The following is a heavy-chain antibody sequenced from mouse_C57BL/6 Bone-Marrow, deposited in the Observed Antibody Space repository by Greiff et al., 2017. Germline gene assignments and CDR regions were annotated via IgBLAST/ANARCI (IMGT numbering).Heavy chain of an antibody. CDR2: ISYSGST. J-gene: IGHJ1*03. V-gene: IGHV3-1*01. CDR1: GYSITSGYV. CDR3: AGDYYGSRYWDFDV. D-gene: IGHD1-1*01. Sequence: EVQLQESGPGMVKPSPSLTLSCTATGYSITSGYVWHLIRHSPGNKLESMGYISYSGSTNYNPSLQSRITITPDTSNNPFFLKLNAVTTEDTTTSDCAGDYYGSRYWDFDVWGTGTTVTVSS.